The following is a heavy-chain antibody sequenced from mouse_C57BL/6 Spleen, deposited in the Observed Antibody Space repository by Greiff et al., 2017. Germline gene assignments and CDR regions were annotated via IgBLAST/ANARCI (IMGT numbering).Heavy chain of an antibody. CDR3: ARYPQTTDYYAMDY. V-gene: IGHV1-50*01. CDR2: IDPSDSYT. Sequence: VQLQQPGAELVKPGASVKLSCKASGYTFTSYWMQWVKQRPGQGLEWIGEIDPSDSYTNYNQKFKGKATLTVDTSSSTAYMQLSSLTSEDSAVYYCARYPQTTDYYAMDYWGQGTSVTVSS. J-gene: IGHJ4*01. CDR1: GYTFTSYW. D-gene: IGHD3-2*02.